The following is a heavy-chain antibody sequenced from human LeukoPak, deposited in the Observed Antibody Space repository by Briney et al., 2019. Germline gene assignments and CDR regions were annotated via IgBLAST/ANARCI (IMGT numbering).Heavy chain of an antibody. J-gene: IGHJ4*02. CDR2: ISSSSSTI. V-gene: IGHV3-48*01. Sequence: GGSLRLSCAASGFTFSSYSMNWVRKAPGKVLEWVSYISSSSSTIYYADSVKGRFTISRDKAKNSLYLQMNSLRAEDTAVYYCARMTPSYYCGSGSYDYWGQGTLVTVSS. D-gene: IGHD3-10*01. CDR1: GFTFSSYS. CDR3: ARMTPSYYCGSGSYDY.